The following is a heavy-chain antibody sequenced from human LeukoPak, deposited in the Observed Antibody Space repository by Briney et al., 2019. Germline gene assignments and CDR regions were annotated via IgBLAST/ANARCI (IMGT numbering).Heavy chain of an antibody. D-gene: IGHD3-22*01. CDR1: GGTFSSYA. Sequence: SVKVSCKASGGTFSSYAISWVRQAPGQGLEWMGGIIPIFGTANYAQKFQGRVTITTDESTSTASMELSSLRSEDTAVYYCARAGYYDSSGYSILYYYYYMDVWGKGTTVTVSS. V-gene: IGHV1-69*05. CDR3: ARAGYYDSSGYSILYYYYYMDV. CDR2: IIPIFGTA. J-gene: IGHJ6*03.